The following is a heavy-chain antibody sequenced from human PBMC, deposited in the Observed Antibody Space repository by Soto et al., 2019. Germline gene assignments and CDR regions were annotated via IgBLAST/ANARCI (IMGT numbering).Heavy chain of an antibody. D-gene: IGHD6-13*01. CDR2: IGGGSGST. V-gene: IGHV3-23*01. Sequence: EVQLLESGGGFVQPGGSLRLSCAASGFTFTNYALSWVRQAPGKGLEWVSTIGGGSGSTSYADSVKGRFSISRDNSKNTLYLQMRSLRAEDTALYYCATRMYSTSWYYFVSWGQGTLVTVSS. CDR1: GFTFTNYA. J-gene: IGHJ4*02. CDR3: ATRMYSTSWYYFVS.